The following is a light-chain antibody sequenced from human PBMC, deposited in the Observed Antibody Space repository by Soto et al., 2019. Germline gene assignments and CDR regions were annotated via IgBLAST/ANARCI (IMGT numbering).Light chain of an antibody. V-gene: IGKV1-39*01. CDR2: AAS. Sequence: DIQMTQSPSSLSASVGDRVTITCRASQSISSYLNWYQQKPGKAPKLLIYAASSLQSGVPSRFRGSGSGTDFTLTISSLQPEDFATYYCQQSYSTRLTFGQGTRLEIK. J-gene: IGKJ5*01. CDR1: QSISSY. CDR3: QQSYSTRLT.